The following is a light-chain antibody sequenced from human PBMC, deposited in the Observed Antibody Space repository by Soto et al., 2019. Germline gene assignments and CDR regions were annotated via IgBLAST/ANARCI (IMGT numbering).Light chain of an antibody. CDR3: QQRHMWPIT. V-gene: IGKV3D-20*02. CDR1: HNISSTY. Sequence: EVVLTQSPGTLSLSPGEGATLSCRASHNISSTYLAWYQQKPGQAPRLLIYGASSRATGIPDRFSGSGSGTDFTLTISSLEPEDSAVYYCQQRHMWPITFGQGTRLEIK. J-gene: IGKJ5*01. CDR2: GAS.